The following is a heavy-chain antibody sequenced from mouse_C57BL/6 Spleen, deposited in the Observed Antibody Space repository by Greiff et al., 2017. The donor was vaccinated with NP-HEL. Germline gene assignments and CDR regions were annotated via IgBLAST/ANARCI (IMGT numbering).Heavy chain of an antibody. Sequence: VQLQQSGGGLVKPGGSLKLSCAASGFTFSSYAMSWVRQTPEKRLEWVATISDGGSYTYYPDNVKGRFTISRDNAKNNLYLQMSHLKSEDTAMYYCARDNYYGSYAYWGQGTLVTVSA. V-gene: IGHV5-4*01. CDR3: ARDNYYGSYAY. CDR1: GFTFSSYA. J-gene: IGHJ3*01. D-gene: IGHD1-1*01. CDR2: ISDGGSYT.